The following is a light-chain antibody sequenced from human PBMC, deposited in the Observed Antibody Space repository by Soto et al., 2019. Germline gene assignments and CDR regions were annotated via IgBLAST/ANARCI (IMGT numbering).Light chain of an antibody. V-gene: IGKV3-15*01. Sequence: IVMTQAPATVSVSPGERATLSCRASQSVSSNLAWYQQKPGQAPRLLIYGASTRATGIPARFSGSGSGTEFTLTISSLQSEDFAVYYCQQYNNWPPATFGPGTKVDI. J-gene: IGKJ3*01. CDR1: QSVSSN. CDR3: QQYNNWPPAT. CDR2: GAS.